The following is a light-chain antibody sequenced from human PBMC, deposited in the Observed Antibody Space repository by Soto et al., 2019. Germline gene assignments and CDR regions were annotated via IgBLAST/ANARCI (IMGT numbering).Light chain of an antibody. CDR3: SSYTSTSALGV. V-gene: IGLV2-14*03. Sequence: QSALTQPASVSGSPGQSITISCTGTSSDIGGSNYVYWYQQHPGKAPKLMIYDVSIRPSGVSTRFSGSKSGNTASLTISGLQAEDEADYYCSSYTSTSALGVFGAGTKVTVL. J-gene: IGLJ1*01. CDR2: DVS. CDR1: SSDIGGSNY.